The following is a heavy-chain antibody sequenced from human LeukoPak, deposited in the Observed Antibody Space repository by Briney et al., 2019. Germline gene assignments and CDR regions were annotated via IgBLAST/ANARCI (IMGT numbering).Heavy chain of an antibody. V-gene: IGHV4-39*01. CDR3: ARVLRGGTYYFDY. CDR1: GGSISSSSYY. D-gene: IGHD2-15*01. Sequence: SETLSLTCTVSGGSISSSSYYWGWIRQPPGKGLEWIGNIFYSGTTYYNPSPMSRVTISVDTSKNQFSLKMRSATAADTAVYYCARVLRGGTYYFDYWGQGTLVTVPS. J-gene: IGHJ4*02. CDR2: IFYSGTT.